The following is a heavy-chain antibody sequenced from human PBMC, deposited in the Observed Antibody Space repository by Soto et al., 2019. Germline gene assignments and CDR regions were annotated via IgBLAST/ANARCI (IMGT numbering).Heavy chain of an antibody. V-gene: IGHV3-23*01. D-gene: IGHD2-2*01. CDR1: GFTFSSYA. Sequence: GGSLRLSCAASGFTFSSYAMSWVRQAPGKGLEWVSAISGSGGSTYYADSVKGRFTISRDNSKSTLYLQMNSLRAEDTAVYYCAKPLYSHTSAHYYYGMDVWGQGTTVTVSS. CDR2: ISGSGGST. CDR3: AKPLYSHTSAHYYYGMDV. J-gene: IGHJ6*02.